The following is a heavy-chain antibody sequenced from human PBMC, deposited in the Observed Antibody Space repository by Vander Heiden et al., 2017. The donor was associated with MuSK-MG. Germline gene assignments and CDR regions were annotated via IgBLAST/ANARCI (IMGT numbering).Heavy chain of an antibody. Sequence: QVQLVESGGGLVKPGGSLRLSRAASGFTFSAPFMSWIRQTPGKGLECLSYISSRSGGSTYIADSVAGRFTISRDNAKNSLYLQMNSLRAEDTAVYYCARARVASISNFDLWGQGTLVTVSS. V-gene: IGHV3-11*01. D-gene: IGHD5-12*01. CDR1: GFTFSAPF. CDR2: ISSRSGGST. J-gene: IGHJ4*02. CDR3: ARARVASISNFDL.